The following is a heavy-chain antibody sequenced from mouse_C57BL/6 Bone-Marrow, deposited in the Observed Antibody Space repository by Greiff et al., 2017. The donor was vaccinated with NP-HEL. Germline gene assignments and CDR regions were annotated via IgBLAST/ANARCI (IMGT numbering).Heavy chain of an antibody. J-gene: IGHJ3*01. Sequence: VQLQQPGAELVKPGASVKVSCKASGYTFTSYWMHWVKQRPGQGLEWIGRIHPSDSDTNYHQKFKGKATLTVDKSSSTAYMQLSSLTSEDSAVYYCAAYGSSYEWFAYWGQGTLVTVSA. CDR1: GYTFTSYW. CDR3: AAYGSSYEWFAY. D-gene: IGHD1-1*01. V-gene: IGHV1-74*01. CDR2: IHPSDSDT.